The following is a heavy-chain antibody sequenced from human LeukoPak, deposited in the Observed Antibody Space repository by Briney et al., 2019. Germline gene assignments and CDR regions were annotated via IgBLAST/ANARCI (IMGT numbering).Heavy chain of an antibody. CDR3: ARDDKIAVAGFDY. CDR2: INPNSGGT. CDR1: GYTFTGYY. Sequence: ASVKVSCKASGYTFTGYYIHWVRQAPGEGLEGMGWINPNSGGTNYAQKFQGRFTMTRDTSISTAYMELSRLRSDDTAVYYCARDDKIAVAGFDYWGQGPLVTVSS. D-gene: IGHD6-19*01. J-gene: IGHJ4*02. V-gene: IGHV1-2*02.